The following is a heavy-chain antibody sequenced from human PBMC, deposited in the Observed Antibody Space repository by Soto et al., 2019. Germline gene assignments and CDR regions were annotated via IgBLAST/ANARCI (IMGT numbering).Heavy chain of an antibody. J-gene: IGHJ5*02. Sequence: GGSLRLSCAASGFTFSSYSMNWVRQAPGKGLEWVSSISSSSSYIYHADSVKGRFTISRDNAKNSLYLQMNSLRAEDTAVYYCARLRLSSTHGPSGQGTLVTVSS. CDR3: ARLRLSSTHGP. D-gene: IGHD6-25*01. CDR2: ISSSSSYI. CDR1: GFTFSSYS. V-gene: IGHV3-21*01.